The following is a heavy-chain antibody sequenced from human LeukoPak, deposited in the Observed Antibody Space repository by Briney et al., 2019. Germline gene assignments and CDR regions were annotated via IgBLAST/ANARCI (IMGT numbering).Heavy chain of an antibody. V-gene: IGHV1-18*01. CDR2: ISAYNGNT. Sequence: ASVKVSCKASGYTFTSYGISWVRQAPGQGLEWMGWISAYNGNTNYAQKLQGRVTMTTDTSTSTAYMELRSLRSDDTAVYYCARPRYCSSTSCYDFDYWGQGTLVTVSS. CDR3: ARPRYCSSTSCYDFDY. CDR1: GYTFTSYG. J-gene: IGHJ4*02. D-gene: IGHD2-2*01.